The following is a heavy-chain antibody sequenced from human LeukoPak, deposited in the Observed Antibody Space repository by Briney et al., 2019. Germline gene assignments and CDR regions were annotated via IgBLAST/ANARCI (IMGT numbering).Heavy chain of an antibody. CDR3: ARRSGAVADY. D-gene: IGHD6-19*01. Sequence: PSETLSLTCTVSGGSIRSYYWSWIRQPPGKGLEWIGFIYYSGSTNYNPSLKSRVTISVDTSKNQFSLKLSSVTAADTAVYYCARRSGAVADYWGQGTLVTVSS. V-gene: IGHV4-59*08. CDR2: IYYSGST. J-gene: IGHJ4*02. CDR1: GGSIRSYY.